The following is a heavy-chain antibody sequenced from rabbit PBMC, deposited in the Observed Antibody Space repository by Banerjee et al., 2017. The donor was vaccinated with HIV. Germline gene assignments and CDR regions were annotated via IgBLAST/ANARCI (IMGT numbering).Heavy chain of an antibody. CDR2: IYIASSA. V-gene: IGHV1S45*01. CDR1: GFSFSSNYW. Sequence: QEQLEESGGDLVKPEGSLTLTCTASGFSFSSNYWICWVRQAPGKGLEWIGCIYIASSAYYASWVNGRFTISRTSSTTVTLQMTRLTAADTATYFCATNVAYNTGSCCNLWGPGTLVTVS. J-gene: IGHJ4*01. CDR3: ATNVAYNTGSCCNL. D-gene: IGHD6-1*01.